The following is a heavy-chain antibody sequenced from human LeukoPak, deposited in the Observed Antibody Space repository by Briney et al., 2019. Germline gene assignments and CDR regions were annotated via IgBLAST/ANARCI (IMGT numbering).Heavy chain of an antibody. CDR1: GYSISSGYY. V-gene: IGHV4-38-2*02. J-gene: IGHJ3*01. CDR3: ARHQWVPAFDV. Sequence: SETLSLTCTVSGYSISSGYYWGWIRQPPGKGLEWIGSIYHSGSTYYNPSLKSRVTISVDTSKNQFSLKLSSVTAADTAVYYCARHQWVPAFDVWGQGTMVTVSS. D-gene: IGHD1-26*01. CDR2: IYHSGST.